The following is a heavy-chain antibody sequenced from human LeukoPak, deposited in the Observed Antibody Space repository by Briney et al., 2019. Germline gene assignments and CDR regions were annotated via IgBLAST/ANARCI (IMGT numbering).Heavy chain of an antibody. Sequence: ASVKVSCKASGYTFTSYGISWVRQAPGQGLEWMGWISAYNGNTNYAQKLQGRVTMTTDTSTSTAYMELRSLRSDDTAVYYCARHSGYDYVPYYYYYMDVWGKGTTVTVSS. J-gene: IGHJ6*03. V-gene: IGHV1-18*01. CDR3: ARHSGYDYVPYYYYYMDV. CDR2: ISAYNGNT. D-gene: IGHD5-12*01. CDR1: GYTFTSYG.